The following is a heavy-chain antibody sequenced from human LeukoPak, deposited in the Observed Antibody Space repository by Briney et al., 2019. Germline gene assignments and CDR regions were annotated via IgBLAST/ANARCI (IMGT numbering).Heavy chain of an antibody. V-gene: IGHV1-2*06. CDR3: TRESGSYHGNDF. Sequence: SVKVSCKASEYTFTGYYMHWVRQAPGQGLEWMGRINPNNGGTNYAQKFQGRVTMTGDTSISTAYMELSSLRSDDTAVYYCTRESGSYHGNDFWGQGTLVTVSS. D-gene: IGHD1-26*01. CDR2: INPNNGGT. J-gene: IGHJ4*02. CDR1: EYTFTGYY.